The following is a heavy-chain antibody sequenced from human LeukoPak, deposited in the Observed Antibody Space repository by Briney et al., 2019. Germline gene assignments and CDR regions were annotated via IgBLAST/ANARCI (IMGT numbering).Heavy chain of an antibody. Sequence: SQTLSLTCTVSGCSISSGGYYWSWIGQRPGKGLEWVGYIYYSGSTYYNPSHKSRDTISVDTSKIQISLKLSSVPAAEPAEYYCARDQYYYDSSGYGDAFDIWGQGTMVTVSS. CDR2: IYYSGST. V-gene: IGHV4-31*03. J-gene: IGHJ3*02. CDR3: ARDQYYYDSSGYGDAFDI. D-gene: IGHD3-22*01. CDR1: GCSISSGGYY.